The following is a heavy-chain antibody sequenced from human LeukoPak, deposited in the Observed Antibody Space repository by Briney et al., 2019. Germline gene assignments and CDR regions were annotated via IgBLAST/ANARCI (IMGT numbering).Heavy chain of an antibody. CDR3: ARHSDFDNSFDH. CDR1: GGSISSYC. V-gene: IGHV4-59*08. CDR2: ISHIGTT. Sequence: SETLSLTCTVSGGSISSYCWTWIRQPPGKGLEWIGYISHIGTTYYNPSLKSRVTISVDTSKNQFSLRLSSVTAADTAVYYCARHSDFDNSFDHWAREPWSPSPQ. D-gene: IGHD5-12*01. J-gene: IGHJ4*02.